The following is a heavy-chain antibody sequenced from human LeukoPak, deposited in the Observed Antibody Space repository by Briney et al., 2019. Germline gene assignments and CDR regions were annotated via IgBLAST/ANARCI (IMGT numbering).Heavy chain of an antibody. Sequence: SETLSLTCAVYGGSFSGYYWSWIRQPPGKGLEWIGEINHSGSTNYNPSLKSRVTISVETSKNQFSLKLSSVTAADTAVYYCARGSGIAARLSWPDVWGQGTTVTVSS. CDR1: GGSFSGYY. V-gene: IGHV4-34*01. D-gene: IGHD6-6*01. CDR3: ARGSGIAARLSWPDV. J-gene: IGHJ6*02. CDR2: INHSGST.